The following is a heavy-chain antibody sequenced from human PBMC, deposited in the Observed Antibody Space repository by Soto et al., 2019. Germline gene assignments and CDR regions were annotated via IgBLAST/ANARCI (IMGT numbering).Heavy chain of an antibody. J-gene: IGHJ4*02. D-gene: IGHD6-6*01. CDR1: GYSFTSYW. CDR2: IYPGDSDT. CDR3: ARQYSSSSASDY. V-gene: IGHV5-51*01. Sequence: GESLKISCKGSGYSFTSYWIGWVRQMPGKGLEWMGIIYPGDSDTRYNPSFQGHVTMSADKSINTAYLQWSSLKASDTAVYYCARQYSSSSASDYWGQGTLVTVSS.